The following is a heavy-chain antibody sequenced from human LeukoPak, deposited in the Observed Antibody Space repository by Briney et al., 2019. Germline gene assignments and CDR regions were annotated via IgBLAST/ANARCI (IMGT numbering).Heavy chain of an antibody. D-gene: IGHD3-22*01. V-gene: IGHV1-2*02. CDR2: INPHSGGT. J-gene: IGHJ3*02. CDR3: ARGSGDSSGYYPHAFDI. CDR1: GYTLTGYY. Sequence: WPPVKVSCKASGYTLTGYYMHWVRQAPGQGLEWMGWINPHSGGTNYAQKFQGRVTMTRDTSISTAYMELSRLRSDDTAVYYCARGSGDSSGYYPHAFDIWGQGTMVTVSS.